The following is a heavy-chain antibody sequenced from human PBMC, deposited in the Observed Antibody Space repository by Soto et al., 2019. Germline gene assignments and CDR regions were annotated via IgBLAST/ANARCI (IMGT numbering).Heavy chain of an antibody. CDR1: GGSISSYY. J-gene: IGHJ4*02. V-gene: IGHV4-4*07. CDR3: ARASVGPPGGGSWTMPFDI. CDR2: IYTGGST. Sequence: QVQLQESGPGLVKPSETLSLTCTVSGGSISSYYWSWIRQPAGKGLEWIGRIYTGGSTNYSPSLTRRVTMSVGTSKNQFSLRLTSVTAVDTAVYYCARASVGPPGGGSWTMPFDIWGRGTLVTVSS. D-gene: IGHD2-15*01.